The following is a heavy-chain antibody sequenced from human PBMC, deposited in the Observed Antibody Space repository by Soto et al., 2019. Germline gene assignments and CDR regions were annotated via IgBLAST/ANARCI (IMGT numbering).Heavy chain of an antibody. CDR2: ISSSSSYI. J-gene: IGHJ4*02. D-gene: IGHD6-19*01. Sequence: EVQLVESGGGLVKPGGSLRLSCAASGFTFSSYSMNWVRQAPGKGLEWVSSISSSSSYIYYADSVKGRFTISRDNAKNSLYLQMNSLRAEDTAVYYCARGGLTREQWLIHWGQGTLVTVSS. V-gene: IGHV3-21*01. CDR3: ARGGLTREQWLIH. CDR1: GFTFSSYS.